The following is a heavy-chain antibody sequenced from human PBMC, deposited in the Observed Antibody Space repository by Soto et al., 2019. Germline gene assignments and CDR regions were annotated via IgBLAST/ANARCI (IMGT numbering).Heavy chain of an antibody. CDR3: ARDSAGEIVGATTARTGYYYYGMDV. J-gene: IGHJ6*02. CDR2: IYYSGST. Sequence: SETLSLTCTVSGGSISSYYWSWIRQPPGKGLEWIGYIYYSGSTNYNPSLKSRVTISVDTSKNQFSLKLSSVTAADTAVYYCARDSAGEIVGATTARTGYYYYGMDVWGQGTTVTVSS. D-gene: IGHD1-26*01. CDR1: GGSISSYY. V-gene: IGHV4-59*01.